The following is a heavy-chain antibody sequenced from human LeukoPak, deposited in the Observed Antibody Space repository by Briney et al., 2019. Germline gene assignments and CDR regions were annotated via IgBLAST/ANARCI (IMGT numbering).Heavy chain of an antibody. V-gene: IGHV3-7*01. CDR3: ARIGYSSSSFDY. CDR2: IKQDGSVK. CDR1: GFTFRNYW. Sequence: GGSLRLSCAASGFTFRNYWMSWVRQAPGRGLEWVANIKQDGSVKYYVDSVKGRFTISRDNAKNSLYLQMNSLRAEDTAFYYCARIGYSSSSFDYWGQGTLVTVSS. J-gene: IGHJ4*02. D-gene: IGHD6-6*01.